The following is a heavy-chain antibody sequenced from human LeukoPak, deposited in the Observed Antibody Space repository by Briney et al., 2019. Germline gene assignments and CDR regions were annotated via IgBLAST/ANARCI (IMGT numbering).Heavy chain of an antibody. CDR1: GFTFSIYW. CDR2: INSDGSST. CDR3: ARDEDWSGYYGAFDI. Sequence: GSLRLSCAASGFTFSIYWMHWVRQAPGKGLVWVSRINSDGSSTSYADSVKGRFTISGDNAKNTLYLQMNSLRAEDTAVYYCARDEDWSGYYGAFDIWGQGTMVTVSS. D-gene: IGHD3-3*01. V-gene: IGHV3-74*01. J-gene: IGHJ3*02.